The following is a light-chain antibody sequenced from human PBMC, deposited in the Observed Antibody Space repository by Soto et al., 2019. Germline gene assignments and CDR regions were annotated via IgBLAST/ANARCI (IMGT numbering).Light chain of an antibody. CDR2: GAS. J-gene: IGKJ1*01. CDR1: QSVSSNY. CDR3: QQYNSYTWT. Sequence: EIVLTQSPGTLSLSPGERATLSCRASQSVSSNYLAWYQHKPGQAPRLLIHGASNRATGIPDRFSGSGSGTDFTLTISSLQPDDFATYYCQQYNSYTWTFGQGTKVEIK. V-gene: IGKV3-20*01.